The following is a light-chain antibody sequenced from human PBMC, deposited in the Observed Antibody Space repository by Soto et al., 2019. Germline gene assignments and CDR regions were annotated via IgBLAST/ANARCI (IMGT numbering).Light chain of an antibody. CDR3: CSYAGNSAYV. J-gene: IGLJ1*01. Sequence: QSVLTQPASVSGSPGQSITISCTGTSSDVGSYNLVSWYQQHPGKAPKVMIYEGSERPSGVSNRFSGSKSGNTASLTISGLQAEDEADYYCCSYAGNSAYVVGPGTKLTVL. CDR1: SSDVGSYNL. V-gene: IGLV2-23*01. CDR2: EGS.